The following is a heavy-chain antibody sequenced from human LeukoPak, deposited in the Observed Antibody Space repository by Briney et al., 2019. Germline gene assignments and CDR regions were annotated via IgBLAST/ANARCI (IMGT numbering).Heavy chain of an antibody. J-gene: IGHJ5*02. D-gene: IGHD2/OR15-2a*01. CDR2: IYYSGST. CDR1: GGSISSSSYY. Sequence: SETLSLTCTVSGGSISSSSYYWGWIRQPPGKGLEWIGSIYYSGSTYYNPSLKSRVTISVDTSKNQFSLKLSSVSAADTAVYYCARENIGYTNWFDPWGQGTLVTVSS. CDR3: ARENIGYTNWFDP. V-gene: IGHV4-39*02.